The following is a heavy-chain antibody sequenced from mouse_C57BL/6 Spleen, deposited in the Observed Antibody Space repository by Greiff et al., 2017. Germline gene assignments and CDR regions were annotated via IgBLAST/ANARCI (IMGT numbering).Heavy chain of an antibody. D-gene: IGHD2-1*01. CDR1: GYSFTGYY. J-gene: IGHJ3*01. CDR3: AIGGNYEGVAD. V-gene: IGHV1-42*01. Sequence: LQQSGPELVKPGASVKISCKASGYSFTGYYMNWVKQSPEKSLEWIGEINPSTGGTTYNQKFKAKATLTVDKSSSTAYMQLKSLTSEDSAVYYCAIGGNYEGVADWGQGTLVTVSA. CDR2: INPSTGGT.